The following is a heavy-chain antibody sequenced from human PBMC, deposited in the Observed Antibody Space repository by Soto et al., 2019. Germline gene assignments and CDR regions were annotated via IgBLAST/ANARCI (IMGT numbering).Heavy chain of an antibody. D-gene: IGHD6-13*01. J-gene: IGHJ5*02. V-gene: IGHV4-4*02. Sequence: SETLSLTCAVSSGSISSSNWWSWARQPPGKGLEWIGEIYHSGSTNYNPSLKGRVTISVDKSKNQFSLKLSSVTAADTAVYYCARGIPAAGTWANWFDPWGQGTLVTVSS. CDR3: ARGIPAAGTWANWFDP. CDR1: SGSISSSNW. CDR2: IYHSGST.